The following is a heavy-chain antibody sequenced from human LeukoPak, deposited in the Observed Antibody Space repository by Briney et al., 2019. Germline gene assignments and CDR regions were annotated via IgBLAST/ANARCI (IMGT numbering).Heavy chain of an antibody. Sequence: PSETLSLTCTVSGGSISSYYWSWIRQPAGKGLEWIGRIYTSGSTNYNPSLKGRVTMSLDTSKYQFSLKLTSVTAADTAVYYCARGGGATSVDYWGQGTLVTVSS. CDR2: IYTSGST. CDR3: ARGGGATSVDY. J-gene: IGHJ4*02. CDR1: GGSISSYY. V-gene: IGHV4-4*07. D-gene: IGHD1-26*01.